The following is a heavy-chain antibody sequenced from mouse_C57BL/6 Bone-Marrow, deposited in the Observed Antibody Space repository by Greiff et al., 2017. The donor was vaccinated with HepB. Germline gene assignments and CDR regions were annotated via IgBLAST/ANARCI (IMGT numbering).Heavy chain of an antibody. Sequence: VQLKESGTVLARPGASVKMSCKTSGYTFTSYWMHWVKQRPGQGLEWIGAIYPGNSDTSYNQKFKGKAKLTAVTSASTAYMELSSLTNEDSAVYYCTNYYDYDVAWFAYWGQGTLVTVSA. CDR3: TNYYDYDVAWFAY. V-gene: IGHV1-5*01. CDR2: IYPGNSDT. J-gene: IGHJ3*01. CDR1: GYTFTSYW. D-gene: IGHD2-4*01.